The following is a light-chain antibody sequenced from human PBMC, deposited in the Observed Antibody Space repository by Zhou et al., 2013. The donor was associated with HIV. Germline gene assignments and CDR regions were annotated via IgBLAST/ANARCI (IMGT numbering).Light chain of an antibody. Sequence: EIVMTQSPATLSVSPGERATLSCRASESLSRNLAWYQQKPGQPPRLLIYASSTRATGIPGRFSGSGSGTEFSLIISNLQSEDFAVYFCQQYDKWPRTFGPGTKVDIK. CDR1: ESLSRN. V-gene: IGKV3-15*01. J-gene: IGKJ3*01. CDR2: ASS. CDR3: QQYDKWPRT.